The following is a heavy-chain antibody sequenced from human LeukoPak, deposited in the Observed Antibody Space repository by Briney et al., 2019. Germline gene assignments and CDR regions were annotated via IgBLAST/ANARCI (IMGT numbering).Heavy chain of an antibody. Sequence: PGGSLRLSCAASGFAFSTYTMNWFRQAPGKGLEWVSAISGSGGSTYYADSVKGRFTISRDNSKNTLYLQMNSLRAEDTAVYYCAEDRPYGSEIYYFDYWGQGTLVTVSS. CDR2: ISGSGGST. CDR1: GFAFSTYT. V-gene: IGHV3-23*01. J-gene: IGHJ4*02. D-gene: IGHD3-10*01. CDR3: AEDRPYGSEIYYFDY.